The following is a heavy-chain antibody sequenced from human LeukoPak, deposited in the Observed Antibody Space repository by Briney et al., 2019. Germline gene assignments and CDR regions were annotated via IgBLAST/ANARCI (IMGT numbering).Heavy chain of an antibody. J-gene: IGHJ4*02. V-gene: IGHV1-2*06. CDR1: GYTFTGYY. Sequence: GASVKVSCKASGYTFTGYYMHWVRQAPGQGLEWMGRINPNSGGTNYAQKFQGRVTMTRDTSISTAYMELSRLRSDDTAAYYCARDLEGYYSSSSGEWGQGTLVAVSS. CDR3: ARDLEGYYSSSSGE. CDR2: INPNSGGT. D-gene: IGHD6-6*01.